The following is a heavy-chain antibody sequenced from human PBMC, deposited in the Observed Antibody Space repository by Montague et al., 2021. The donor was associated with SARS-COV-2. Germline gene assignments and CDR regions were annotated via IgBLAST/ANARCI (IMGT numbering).Heavy chain of an antibody. CDR3: ARVTLGGRDGRTRQYDGLDS. Sequence: SETLSLTCTVSGGSISRYFWNWIRQTPGKGLEWMGYVHDIESSIYNPSLQSRITILLDTPKNQFSPRLNAVTAADTAAYYCARVTLGGRDGRTRQYDGLDSWGQGILVTVSS. V-gene: IGHV4-59*01. J-gene: IGHJ4*02. D-gene: IGHD3-16*01. CDR1: GGSISRYF. CDR2: VHDIESS.